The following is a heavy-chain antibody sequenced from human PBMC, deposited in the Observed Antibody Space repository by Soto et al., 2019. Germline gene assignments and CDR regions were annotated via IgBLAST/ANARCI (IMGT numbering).Heavy chain of an antibody. Sequence: QLQLQESGPGLVKPSETLSLTCTVSGGSISSSSFYWGWIRQPPGQGLEWIGSISYRVSNYYNPSLKSRHTISLDTTNNQFSLHLSSLTDSDTTVYYCVSHYGYEVFDYWGQGTLVTVSS. J-gene: IGHJ4*02. CDR2: ISYRVSN. V-gene: IGHV4-39*01. CDR1: GGSISSSSFY. D-gene: IGHD5-18*01. CDR3: VSHYGYEVFDY.